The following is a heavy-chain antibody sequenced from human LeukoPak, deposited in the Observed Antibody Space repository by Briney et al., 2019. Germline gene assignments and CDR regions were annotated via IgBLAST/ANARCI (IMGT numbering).Heavy chain of an antibody. D-gene: IGHD2/OR15-2a*01. CDR1: GGTFSSYA. J-gene: IGHJ4*02. V-gene: IGHV1-69*13. Sequence: SVKVSCKASGGTFSSYAISWVRQAPGQGLEWMGGIIPIFGTANYAQKFQGRVTITADESTSTAYMELSSLRSEDTAVYYCARGGVLFANSFDYWGQGTLVTVSS. CDR2: IIPIFGTA. CDR3: ARGGVLFANSFDY.